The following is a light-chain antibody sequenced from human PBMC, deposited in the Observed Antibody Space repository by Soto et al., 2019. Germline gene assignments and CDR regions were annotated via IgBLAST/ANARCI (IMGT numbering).Light chain of an antibody. CDR2: EVS. V-gene: IGLV2-23*02. Sequence: QSVPTQPASVSGSPGQSITISCTGTSSDVGSYNLVSWYQQHPGKAPKLMIYEVSKRPSGVSNRFSGSKSGNTASLTISGLQAEDEADYYCCSYAGSRVVFGGGTKLTVL. CDR1: SSDVGSYNL. J-gene: IGLJ2*01. CDR3: CSYAGSRVV.